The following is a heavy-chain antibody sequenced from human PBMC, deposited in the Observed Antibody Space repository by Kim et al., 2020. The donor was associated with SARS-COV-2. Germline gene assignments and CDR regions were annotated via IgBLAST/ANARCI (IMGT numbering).Heavy chain of an antibody. V-gene: IGHV4-59*01. J-gene: IGHJ4*02. CDR3: ARGWGFFDS. CDR2: IYSSGST. Sequence: SETLSLTCTVSGDSISNDYWTWIRQPPGKGLEWIGYIYSSGSTNYNPSLKGRLPVSLDTSKSQFSLKLNSLTAADTAIYYCARGWGFFDSWGQGTLVTVSS. CDR1: GDSISNDY. D-gene: IGHD7-27*01.